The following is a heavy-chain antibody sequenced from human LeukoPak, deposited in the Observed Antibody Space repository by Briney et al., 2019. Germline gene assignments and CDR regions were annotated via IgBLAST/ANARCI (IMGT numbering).Heavy chain of an antibody. CDR3: ARGEDYGDFRGNDY. V-gene: IGHV3-20*04. CDR1: GFTFDDYG. CDR2: INWSGGSA. D-gene: IGHD4-17*01. Sequence: GGSLRLSCAASGFTFDDYGMSWVRQPPGKGLEWVSGINWSGGSAGYADSVKGRFTISRDNAKNSLYLQMNSLRAEDTAFYYCARGEDYGDFRGNDYWGQGTLVTVSS. J-gene: IGHJ4*02.